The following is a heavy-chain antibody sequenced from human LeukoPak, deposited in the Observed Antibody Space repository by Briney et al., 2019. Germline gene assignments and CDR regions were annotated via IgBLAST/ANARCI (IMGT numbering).Heavy chain of an antibody. Sequence: SETLSLTCAVYGGSFSGYYWSWIRQPPGKGLEWIGEINHSGSTNYNPSLKSRVTISVDTSKNQFSLKLSSVTAADTAVYYCARHPFGEWLRRGFDYWGQGTLVTVSS. D-gene: IGHD5-12*01. J-gene: IGHJ4*02. CDR1: GGSFSGYY. CDR3: ARHPFGEWLRRGFDY. V-gene: IGHV4-34*01. CDR2: INHSGST.